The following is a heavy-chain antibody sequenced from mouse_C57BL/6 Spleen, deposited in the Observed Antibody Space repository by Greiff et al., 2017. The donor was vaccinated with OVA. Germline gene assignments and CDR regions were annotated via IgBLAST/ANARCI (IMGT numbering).Heavy chain of an antibody. D-gene: IGHD1-1*01. CDR3: ARGTNYYFYYFDY. V-gene: IGHV1-53*01. CDR2: INPSNGGT. Sequence: QVQLQQPGTELVKPGASVKLSCKASGYTFTSYWMHWVKQRPGQGLEWIGNINPSNGGTNYKEKFKSKATLTVDKSSSTAYILLSSLTSEDSAVYYWARGTNYYFYYFDYWGQGTTLTVSS. CDR1: GYTFTSYW. J-gene: IGHJ2*01.